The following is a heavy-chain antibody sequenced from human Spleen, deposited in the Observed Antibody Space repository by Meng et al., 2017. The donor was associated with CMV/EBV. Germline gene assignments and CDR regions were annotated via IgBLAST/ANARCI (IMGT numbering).Heavy chain of an antibody. J-gene: IGHJ6*02. D-gene: IGHD2-15*01. CDR1: GFTFSSYW. CDR2: IKQDGSEK. V-gene: IGHV3-7*01. CDR3: AKTYCTGGSCYWGAMDV. Sequence: GESLKISCAASGFTFSSYWMSWVRQAPGKGLEWVANIKQDGSEKYYVDSVKGRFTISRDNAKSSLFLQMNSLTDDDTALYYCAKTYCTGGSCYWGAMDVWGHGTTVTVSS.